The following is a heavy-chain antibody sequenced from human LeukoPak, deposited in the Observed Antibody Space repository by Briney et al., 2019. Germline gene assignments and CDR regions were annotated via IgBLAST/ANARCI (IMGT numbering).Heavy chain of an antibody. Sequence: PGGSLRLSCAASGFTFRSYWMHWVRQAPGKGLVWVSHIDTDGSTATYADSVKGRFTISRDNSKNTLYLQMNSLRAEDTAVYYCAKRTVKPGSTPYYFDSWGQGTLVTVSS. J-gene: IGHJ4*02. V-gene: IGHV3-74*01. CDR1: GFTFRSYW. D-gene: IGHD3-10*01. CDR3: AKRTVKPGSTPYYFDS. CDR2: IDTDGSTA.